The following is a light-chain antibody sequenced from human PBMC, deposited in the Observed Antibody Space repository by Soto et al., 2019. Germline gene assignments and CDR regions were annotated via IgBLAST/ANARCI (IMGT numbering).Light chain of an antibody. V-gene: IGLV1-40*01. J-gene: IGLJ1*01. CDR3: CSSGGSPTYV. CDR1: SSNIGAGYD. CDR2: GNS. Sequence: QPVLTQPPSVSGAPGQRVTISCTGSSSNIGAGYDVHWYQQLPGTAPKLLIYGNSNRPSGVPDRFSGSKSGTSASLAITGLKVEDEADYYCCSSGGSPTYVFGTGTKMTVL.